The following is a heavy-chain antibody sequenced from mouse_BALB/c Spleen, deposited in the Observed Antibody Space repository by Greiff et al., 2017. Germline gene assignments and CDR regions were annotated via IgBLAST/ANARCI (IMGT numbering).Heavy chain of an antibody. V-gene: IGHV1-9*01. CDR3: ARGGYDYDSFAY. D-gene: IGHD2-4*01. J-gene: IGHJ3*01. Sequence: QVQLKESGAELMKPGASVKISCKATGYTFSSYWIEWVKQRPGHGLEWIGEILPGSGSTNYNEKFKGKATFTADTSSNTAYMQLSSLTSEDSAVYYCARGGYDYDSFAYWGQGTLVTVSA. CDR2: ILPGSGST. CDR1: GYTFSSYW.